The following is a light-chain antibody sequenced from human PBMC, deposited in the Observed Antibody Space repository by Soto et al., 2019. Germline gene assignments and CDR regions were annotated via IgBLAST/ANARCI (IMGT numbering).Light chain of an antibody. CDR3: QSADSSGTVV. CDR1: ALPKQY. J-gene: IGLJ2*01. V-gene: IGLV3-25*03. Sequence: SYELTQPPSVSVSPGQTARITCSGDALPKQYASWYQQKPGQAPVLVMYRDTERPSGIPERFSGSSSGTTVTLTISGVQAEDEADYYCQSADSSGTVVFGGGTKLTVL. CDR2: RDT.